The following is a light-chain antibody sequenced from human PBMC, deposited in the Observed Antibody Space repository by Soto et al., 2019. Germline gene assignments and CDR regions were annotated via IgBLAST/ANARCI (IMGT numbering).Light chain of an antibody. CDR2: SVS. Sequence: EIVLTQSPGTLSLSPGERATLSCRASQSLSSSYLAWYQQKHGQAPRLIIYSVSSRATGIPDRFSGSGSGTDFTLTISRLEPEDFAVYYCHQYDSSHTFGQGTKLEIK. CDR1: QSLSSSY. V-gene: IGKV3-20*01. CDR3: HQYDSSHT. J-gene: IGKJ2*01.